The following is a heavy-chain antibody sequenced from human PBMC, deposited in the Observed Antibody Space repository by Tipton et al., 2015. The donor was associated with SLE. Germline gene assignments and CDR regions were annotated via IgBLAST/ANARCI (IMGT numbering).Heavy chain of an antibody. D-gene: IGHD3-22*01. J-gene: IGHJ4*02. V-gene: IGHV4-59*12. CDR3: ARAVGDTSGYLDY. CDR1: GASLTGDY. Sequence: TLSLTCTVSGASLTGDYWSWIRQPPGKGLEWIGSLDYSGSTYYNPSLKSRINISVDTSKNQFSLKLSSVTAADTAVYYCARAVGDTSGYLDYWGLGTLVTVSS. CDR2: LDYSGST.